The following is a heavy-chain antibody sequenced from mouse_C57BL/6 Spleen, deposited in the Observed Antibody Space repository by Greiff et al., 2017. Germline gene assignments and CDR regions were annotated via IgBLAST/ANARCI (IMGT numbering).Heavy chain of an antibody. Sequence: EVKLVESGPGMVKPSQSLSLTCTVTGYSITSGYDWHWIRHFPGNKLEWMGYISYSGSTNYNPSLKSRISITHDTSKNHFFLKLNSVTTEDTATYYCARVAYGYYFDYWGQGTTLTVSS. CDR3: ARVAYGYYFDY. CDR1: GYSITSGYD. D-gene: IGHD6-5*01. V-gene: IGHV3-1*01. J-gene: IGHJ2*01. CDR2: ISYSGST.